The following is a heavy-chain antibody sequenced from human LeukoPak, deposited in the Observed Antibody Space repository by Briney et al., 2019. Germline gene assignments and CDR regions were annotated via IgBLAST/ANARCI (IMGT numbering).Heavy chain of an antibody. CDR2: ISSTGSTI. J-gene: IGHJ6*03. Sequence: GGSLRLSCAASRFTFSSYEMNWVRQAPGKGLEWVSYISSTGSTIYYADSVKGRFTISRDNATNSLYLQMNSLRAEDTAVYYCAGAADCSGGSCYYYYTDVWGKGTTVTVSS. D-gene: IGHD2-15*01. V-gene: IGHV3-48*03. CDR3: AGAADCSGGSCYYYYTDV. CDR1: RFTFSSYE.